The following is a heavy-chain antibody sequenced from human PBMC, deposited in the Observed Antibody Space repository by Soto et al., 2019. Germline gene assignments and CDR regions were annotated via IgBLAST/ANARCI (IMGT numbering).Heavy chain of an antibody. V-gene: IGHV4-31*03. D-gene: IGHD5-12*01. CDR1: GGSITSGGYY. J-gene: IGHJ4*02. CDR2: VYHSGTA. Sequence: SETLSLTCTVSGGSITSGGYYWSWIRQRPGKGLEWIGCVYHSGTAYSNPSLEGRVSLSVDTSRNQYSLRLSSVTAADTAVYYCAAGGGLPRYYWGQGTLVTVSS. CDR3: AAGGGLPRYY.